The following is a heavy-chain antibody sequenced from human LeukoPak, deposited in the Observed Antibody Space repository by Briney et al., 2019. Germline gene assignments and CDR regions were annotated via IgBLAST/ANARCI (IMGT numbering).Heavy chain of an antibody. D-gene: IGHD5-12*01. Sequence: PGGSLRLSCAASGFTVSSNYMSWVRQAPGKGLEWVSVIYSGGSTYYADSVKGRFTISIGNFKNMLYLQMDSLRAEDTAVYFCARDLKSGSTFEHHYGMDVWGRGTTVTVSS. V-gene: IGHV3-66*01. CDR2: IYSGGST. J-gene: IGHJ6*02. CDR3: ARDLKSGSTFEHHYGMDV. CDR1: GFTVSSNY.